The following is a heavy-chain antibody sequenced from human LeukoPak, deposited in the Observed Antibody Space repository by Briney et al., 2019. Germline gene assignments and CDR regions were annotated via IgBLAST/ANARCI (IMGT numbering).Heavy chain of an antibody. J-gene: IGHJ4*02. CDR3: ARGSDIYSYGPVFDY. Sequence: SETLSLTCTVSGGSISSSSYYWGWIRQPPGKGLEWIGSIYYSGSTHYNPSLKSRVTISVDTSKNQFSLKLSSVTAADTAVYYCARGSDIYSYGPVFDYWGQGTLVTVSS. CDR2: IYYSGST. CDR1: GGSISSSSYY. D-gene: IGHD5-18*01. V-gene: IGHV4-39*01.